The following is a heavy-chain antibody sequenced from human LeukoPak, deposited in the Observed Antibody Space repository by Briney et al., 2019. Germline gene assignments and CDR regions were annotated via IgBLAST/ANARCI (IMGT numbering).Heavy chain of an antibody. V-gene: IGHV3-23*01. CDR1: GVTNYA. J-gene: IGHJ4*02. CDR3: ARGGPTGALDY. D-gene: IGHD7-27*01. CDR2: ISGSGGST. Sequence: GGSLRLSCAVSGVTNYAISWVRQAPGKGLEWVSVISGSGGSTYYADSVKGRFTISRDTSDNTIYLQMNSLRAEDTALYYCARGGPTGALDYWGQGTLVTVSS.